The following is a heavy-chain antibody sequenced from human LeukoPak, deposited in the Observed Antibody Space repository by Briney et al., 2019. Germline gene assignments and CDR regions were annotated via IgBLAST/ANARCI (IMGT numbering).Heavy chain of an antibody. Sequence: SETLSLTCSVSGGSISSSGYYWGWIRQPPGKGLEWIGSMYYSGNTYYNTSLKSRVTISVDTSKNQFSLKLRSVTAADTAVYYCARQPTKHEQWLVSGYYWGQGTLVTVSS. V-gene: IGHV4-39*01. CDR3: ARQPTKHEQWLVSGYY. D-gene: IGHD6-19*01. CDR1: GGSISSSGYY. CDR2: MYYSGNT. J-gene: IGHJ4*02.